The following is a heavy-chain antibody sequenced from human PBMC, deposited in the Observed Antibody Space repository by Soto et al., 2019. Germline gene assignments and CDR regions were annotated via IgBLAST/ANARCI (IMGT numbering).Heavy chain of an antibody. V-gene: IGHV3-21*01. CDR2: ISSSSSYI. CDR1: GFTFSSYS. Sequence: LRLSCAASGFTFSSYSMNWVRQAPGKGLEWVSSISSSSSYIYYADSVKGRFTISGDNAKNSLYLQMNSLRAEDTAVYYCARGLHYYDSSGQGYWGQGTLVTVSS. D-gene: IGHD3-22*01. CDR3: ARGLHYYDSSGQGY. J-gene: IGHJ4*02.